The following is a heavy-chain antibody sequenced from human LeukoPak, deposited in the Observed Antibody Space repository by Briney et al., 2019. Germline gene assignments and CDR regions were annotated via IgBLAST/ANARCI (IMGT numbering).Heavy chain of an antibody. CDR2: ISASGDVT. Sequence: GGSLRLSCEASRFSFSAYPMGWVRRAPGKGLEWVSGISASGDVTFHADPLKGRFTISRDNSKNTLYLQMNSLRAVDTAVYYCAKDYGYGGPDAFDIWGQGTMVTVSS. V-gene: IGHV3-23*01. D-gene: IGHD5-12*01. J-gene: IGHJ3*02. CDR1: RFSFSAYP. CDR3: AKDYGYGGPDAFDI.